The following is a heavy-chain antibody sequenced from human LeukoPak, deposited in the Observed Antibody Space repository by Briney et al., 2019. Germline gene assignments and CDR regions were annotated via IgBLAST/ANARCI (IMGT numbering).Heavy chain of an antibody. V-gene: IGHV4-39*01. CDR2: IYYSGST. Sequence: PSETLSLTCTVSGGSISSSSYYWGWIRQPPGKGLEWIGSIYYSGSTYYNPSLKSRVTICVDTSKNQFSLKLSSVTAADTAVYYCARQPVAGSKYYYYYYGMDVWGQGTTVTVSS. CDR3: ARQPVAGSKYYYYYYGMDV. CDR1: GGSISSSSYY. D-gene: IGHD6-19*01. J-gene: IGHJ6*02.